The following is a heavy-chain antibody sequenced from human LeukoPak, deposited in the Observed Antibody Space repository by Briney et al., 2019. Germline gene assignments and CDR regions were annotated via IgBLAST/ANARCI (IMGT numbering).Heavy chain of an antibody. V-gene: IGHV4-31*03. D-gene: IGHD3-16*01. J-gene: IGHJ3*02. CDR2: IYYSGST. CDR3: ARDLPLGAFDI. CDR1: GGSISSGGYY. Sequence: PSETLSLTCTVSGGSISSGGYYLSWIRQHPGKGLEWIGYIYYSGSTYYNPSLKSRVTISVDTSKNQFSLKLSSVTAADTAVYYCARDLPLGAFDIWGQGTMVTVSS.